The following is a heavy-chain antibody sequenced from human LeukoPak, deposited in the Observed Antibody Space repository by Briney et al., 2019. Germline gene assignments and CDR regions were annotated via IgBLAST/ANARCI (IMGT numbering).Heavy chain of an antibody. Sequence: GASVKVTCKASGYTFTGYSMHWVRQAPGQGLEWMGWTNPNSGGTNYAQKFQGRVTMTRDTSISTAYMELSRLRSDDTAVYYCARSGGNPYYYYGMDVWGQGTTVTVSS. V-gene: IGHV1-2*02. J-gene: IGHJ6*02. D-gene: IGHD2-15*01. CDR1: GYTFTGYS. CDR3: ARSGGNPYYYYGMDV. CDR2: TNPNSGGT.